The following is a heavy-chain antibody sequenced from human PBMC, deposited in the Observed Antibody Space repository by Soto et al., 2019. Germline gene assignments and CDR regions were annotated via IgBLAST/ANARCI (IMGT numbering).Heavy chain of an antibody. V-gene: IGHV1-58*01. CDR1: GFTFTRSA. J-gene: IGHJ6*02. CDR2: IVVGSGNT. Sequence: ASVKVSCKASGFTFTRSAVQWVRQARGQRLEWIGWIVVGSGNTIYAQKFQERVTITRDMSTSTAYMELSSLRSEDTAVYYCAAQGAIRGYYYGVDVWRQGTTVTVSS. CDR3: AAQGAIRGYYYGVDV. D-gene: IGHD2-2*02.